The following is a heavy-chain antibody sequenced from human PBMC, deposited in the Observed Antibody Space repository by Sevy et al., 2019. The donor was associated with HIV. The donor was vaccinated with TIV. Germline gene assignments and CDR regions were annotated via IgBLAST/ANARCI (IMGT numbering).Heavy chain of an antibody. CDR1: GFTFSSYG. D-gene: IGHD3-9*01. Sequence: GGSLGLSCAASGFTFSSYGMHWVRQAPGKGLEWVAVIWYDGSNKYYADSVKGRFTISRDNSKNTLYLQMNSLRAEDTAVYYCARDLTGEYYYYYYGMDVWGQGTTVTVSS. V-gene: IGHV3-33*01. J-gene: IGHJ6*02. CDR3: ARDLTGEYYYYYYGMDV. CDR2: IWYDGSNK.